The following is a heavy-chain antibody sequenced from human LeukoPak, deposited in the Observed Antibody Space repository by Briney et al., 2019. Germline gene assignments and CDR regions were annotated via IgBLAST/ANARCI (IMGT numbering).Heavy chain of an antibody. CDR3: ARCPDDAPLDY. CDR2: ISGSGGST. Sequence: PGGSLRLSCAASGFTFSSYAMSWVRQAPGKGLEWVSAISGSGGSTYYADSVKGRFTISRDNAKNSLYLQMNSLRAEDTAVYYCARCPDDAPLDYWGQGTLVTVSS. V-gene: IGHV3-23*01. J-gene: IGHJ4*02. D-gene: IGHD3-3*01. CDR1: GFTFSSYA.